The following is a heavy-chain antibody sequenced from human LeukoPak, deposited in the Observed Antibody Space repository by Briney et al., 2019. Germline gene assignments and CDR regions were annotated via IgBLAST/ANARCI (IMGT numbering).Heavy chain of an antibody. J-gene: IGHJ3*02. D-gene: IGHD2-2*01. CDR1: GYTFTSYG. CDR3: ASTLGYCSSTSCYLSAFDI. CDR2: MNPNSGNT. Sequence: ASVKVSCKASGYTFTSYGISWVRQATGQGLEWMGWMNPNSGNTGYAQKFQGRVTMTRNTSIGTAYMELSSLRSEDTAVYYCASTLGYCSSTSCYLSAFDIWGQGTMVTVSS. V-gene: IGHV1-8*02.